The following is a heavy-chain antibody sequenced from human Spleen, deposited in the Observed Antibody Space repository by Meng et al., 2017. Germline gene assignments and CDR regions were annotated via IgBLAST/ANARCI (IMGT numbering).Heavy chain of an antibody. J-gene: IGHJ5*02. CDR3: VRSSAWVRTGFDP. V-gene: IGHV4-39*01. CDR1: GGSISTSGYY. Sequence: QPQLQESGPGMVRHSEALSLTWSVSGGSISTSGYYWGWIRQPPGKGLEWIGSIGHSGFTYYTPSLKSRVTVSIDTSRNQFSLWLTSVTAADTAVYYCVRSSAWVRTGFDPWGQGTLVTVSS. CDR2: IGHSGFT. D-gene: IGHD6-19*01.